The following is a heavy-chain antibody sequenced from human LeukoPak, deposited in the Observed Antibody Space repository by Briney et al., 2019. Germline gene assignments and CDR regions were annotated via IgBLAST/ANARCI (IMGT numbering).Heavy chain of an antibody. CDR1: GFTFSNYL. CDR3: ARGTAPAAGIDY. CDR2: INTDGSAT. J-gene: IGHJ4*02. D-gene: IGHD6-13*01. Sequence: GGSLRLSCAASGFTFSNYLTHWVRQAPGKGLVWVAHINTDGSATTYGDAAKGRFTVSRDNANNTLSLEMNSLRVEDTAVYYCARGTAPAAGIDYWGQGTLVTVSS. V-gene: IGHV3-74*01.